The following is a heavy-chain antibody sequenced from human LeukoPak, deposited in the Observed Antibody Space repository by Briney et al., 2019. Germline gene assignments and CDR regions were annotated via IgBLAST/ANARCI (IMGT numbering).Heavy chain of an antibody. CDR2: IYSSGIA. Sequence: SETLSLTCTVSGASISGYYWSWIRQPAGKGLEWIGRIYSSGIANYNPSLKSRVTMSVDTSKNQFSLKLSSVTAADTAVYYCARVVAGYSFDYWGQGTLVTVSS. D-gene: IGHD6-19*01. CDR3: ARVVAGYSFDY. J-gene: IGHJ4*02. V-gene: IGHV4-4*07. CDR1: GASISGYY.